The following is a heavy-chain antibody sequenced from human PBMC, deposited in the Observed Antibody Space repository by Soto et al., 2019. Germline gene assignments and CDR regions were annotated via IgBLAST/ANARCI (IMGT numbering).Heavy chain of an antibody. CDR3: ARRADVIRYFDGGAFDI. V-gene: IGHV4-59*08. Sequence: SETLSLTCTVSGGSISSYYWSWIRQPPGKGLEWIGYIYYSGSTNYNPSLKSRVTISIDTSKNQFSLKLSSVTAADTAVYYCARRADVIRYFDGGAFDIWGQGTMVTVSS. J-gene: IGHJ3*02. CDR1: GGSISSYY. D-gene: IGHD3-9*01. CDR2: IYYSGST.